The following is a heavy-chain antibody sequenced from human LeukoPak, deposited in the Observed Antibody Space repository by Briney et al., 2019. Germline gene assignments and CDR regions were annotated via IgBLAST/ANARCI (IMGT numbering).Heavy chain of an antibody. V-gene: IGHV3-30*18. CDR3: AKGRQEWWTFDALDI. CDR2: ISFDGSKK. D-gene: IGHD2-8*01. CDR1: GFTSSSYG. J-gene: IGHJ3*02. Sequence: PGRSLRLSCAASGFTSSSYGMHWVRQAPGKGLEWVALISFDGSKKYLADSVKGRFTISRDNSKNTLYLQMNSLIPDDTAVYYCAKGRQEWWTFDALDIWGQETMVTVSS.